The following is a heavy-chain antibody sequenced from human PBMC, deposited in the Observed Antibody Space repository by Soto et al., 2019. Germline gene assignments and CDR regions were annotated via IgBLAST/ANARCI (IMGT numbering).Heavy chain of an antibody. CDR3: ATGRSDSGWYEVHF. CDR2: LSYLGTT. D-gene: IGHD6-19*01. Sequence: SETLSLTCTVSNDSIRSGTYYWAWIRQPPGRGLEWIGSLSYLGTTDYNPSLKSRVTISKDASKNQFSLELTSMTAADTAVYYCATGRSDSGWYEVHFWGQGTLVTVSS. CDR1: NDSIRSGTYY. J-gene: IGHJ4*02. V-gene: IGHV4-39*01.